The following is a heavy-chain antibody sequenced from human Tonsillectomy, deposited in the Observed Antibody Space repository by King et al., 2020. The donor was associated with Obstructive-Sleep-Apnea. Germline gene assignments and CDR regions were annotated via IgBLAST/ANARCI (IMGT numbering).Heavy chain of an antibody. D-gene: IGHD5-12*01. V-gene: IGHV1-69*09. Sequence: QLVQSGAEVKRPGSSVKVSCKASGGSFTTFSISWVRQAPGQGLEWMGRIIPNIGVADYAQKFQGRVTLTADKSTTTGYLELSSLRSEDTAVYYCARDWGYTCYDIDYYYGIDVWGQGTTVTVSS. CDR3: ARDWGYTCYDIDYYYGIDV. J-gene: IGHJ6*02. CDR1: GGSFTTFS. CDR2: IIPNIGVA.